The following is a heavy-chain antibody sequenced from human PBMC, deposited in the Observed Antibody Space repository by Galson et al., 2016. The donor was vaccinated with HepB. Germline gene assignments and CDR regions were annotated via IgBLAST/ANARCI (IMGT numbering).Heavy chain of an antibody. CDR1: GFSLSTSGVA. V-gene: IGHV2-5*01. Sequence: PALVKPTQTLTLTCSFSGFSLSTSGVAVGWIRQSPGKALDWLAVIYWNDDKRYSPSLKDRLTITKDTSKNHVVLTMTNMDPLDTGTYYCAHRRFGQGGFLHGWFGPWGPGTLVIVSS. J-gene: IGHJ5*02. D-gene: IGHD3-16*01. CDR3: AHRRFGQGGFLHGWFGP. CDR2: IYWNDDK.